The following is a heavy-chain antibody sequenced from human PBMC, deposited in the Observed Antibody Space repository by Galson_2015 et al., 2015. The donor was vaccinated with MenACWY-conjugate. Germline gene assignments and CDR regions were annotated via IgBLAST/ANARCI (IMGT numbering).Heavy chain of an antibody. V-gene: IGHV3-23*01. D-gene: IGHD6-19*01. J-gene: IGHJ6*02. Sequence: SLRLSCAASGFTFSSYAMSWVRQAPGKGLEWVSAISGSGGSTYYADSVKGRFTISRDNSKNTLYLQMNSLRAEDTAVYYCAKKKAVAGTYYYGMDVWGQGTTVTVSS. CDR2: ISGSGGST. CDR1: GFTFSSYA. CDR3: AKKKAVAGTYYYGMDV.